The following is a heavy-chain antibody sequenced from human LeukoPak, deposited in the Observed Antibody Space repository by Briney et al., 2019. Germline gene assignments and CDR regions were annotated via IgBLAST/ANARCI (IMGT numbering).Heavy chain of an antibody. CDR3: ARDNGMATMKGAFDI. D-gene: IGHD5-24*01. CDR1: GGSISSSNW. V-gene: IGHV4-4*02. J-gene: IGHJ3*02. CDR2: IYHSGST. Sequence: SGTLSLTCAVSGGSISSSNWWSWVRQPPGKGLEWIGEIYHSGSTNYNPSLKSRVTISVDKSKNQFSLKLSSVTAADTAVYYCARDNGMATMKGAFDIWGQGTMVTVSS.